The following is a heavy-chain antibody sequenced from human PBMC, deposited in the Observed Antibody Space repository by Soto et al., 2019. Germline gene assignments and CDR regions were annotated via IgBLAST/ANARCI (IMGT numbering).Heavy chain of an antibody. Sequence: PGGSLRLSCAASGFTFSSYGMHWVRQAPGKGLEWVAVISYDGSNKYYADSVKGRFTISRDNSKNTLYLQMNSLRAEDTAVYYCAKDGYSSGWLVDYWGQGTLVTVSS. CDR2: ISYDGSNK. CDR1: GFTFSSYG. J-gene: IGHJ4*02. D-gene: IGHD6-19*01. V-gene: IGHV3-30*18. CDR3: AKDGYSSGWLVDY.